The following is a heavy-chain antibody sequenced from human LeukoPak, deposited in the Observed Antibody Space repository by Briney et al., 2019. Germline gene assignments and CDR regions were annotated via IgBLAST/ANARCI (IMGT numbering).Heavy chain of an antibody. Sequence: SETLSLTCTVSGGTISSGGYYWSWTRQHPGKGLVWLGYINDSGSTYYNPALKSRVSTSVDTSKNQFSLRLSSVTAADTAVYSCARAIPYWYFDLWGRGTLVTVSS. J-gene: IGHJ2*01. V-gene: IGHV4-31*03. CDR3: ARAIPYWYFDL. CDR1: GGTISSGGYY. CDR2: INDSGST.